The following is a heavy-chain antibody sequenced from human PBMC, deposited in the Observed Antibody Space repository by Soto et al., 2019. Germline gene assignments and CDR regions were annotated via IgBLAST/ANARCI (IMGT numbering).Heavy chain of an antibody. CDR3: ARDRVGVAVGGDFAMDV. V-gene: IGHV3-33*01. CDR2: TWYDGTNK. CDR1: GFTFSNYG. J-gene: IGHJ6*02. Sequence: QVQVVESGGGVVQPGRSLRLSCAASGFTFSNYGMHWVRQAPGKGLEWVAATWYDGTNKYYVDSVKGRFTISRDNSKNTLYLQMDSLRAEETGVYYCARDRVGVAVGGDFAMDVWGQGPTVTVSS. D-gene: IGHD6-13*01.